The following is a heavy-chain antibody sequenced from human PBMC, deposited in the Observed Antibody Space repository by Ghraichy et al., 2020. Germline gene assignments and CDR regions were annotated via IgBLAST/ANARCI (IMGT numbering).Heavy chain of an antibody. CDR3: ARRPRNQSRYCSGGSCYSGY. CDR2: IYHSGST. J-gene: IGHJ4*02. D-gene: IGHD2-15*01. V-gene: IGHV4-4*02. CDR1: GGSISSSNW. Sequence: SETLSLTCAVSGGSISSSNWWSWVRQPPGKGLEWIGEIYHSGSTNYNPSLKSRVTISVDKSKNQFSLKLSSVTAADTAVYYCARRPRNQSRYCSGGSCYSGYWGQGTLVTVSS.